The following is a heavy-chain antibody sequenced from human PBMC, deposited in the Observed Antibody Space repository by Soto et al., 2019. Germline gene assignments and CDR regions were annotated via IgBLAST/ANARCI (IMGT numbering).Heavy chain of an antibody. Sequence: SETLSLTCTVSGGSISSGGYYWSWIRQHPGKGLEWIGYIYYSGSTYYNPSLKSRVTISVDTSKNQFSLKLSSVTAADTAVYYCARGQAPDYGDAVHYCGQGTLVTVSS. V-gene: IGHV4-31*03. CDR1: GGSISSGGYY. D-gene: IGHD4-17*01. CDR3: ARGQAPDYGDAVHY. CDR2: IYYSGST. J-gene: IGHJ4*02.